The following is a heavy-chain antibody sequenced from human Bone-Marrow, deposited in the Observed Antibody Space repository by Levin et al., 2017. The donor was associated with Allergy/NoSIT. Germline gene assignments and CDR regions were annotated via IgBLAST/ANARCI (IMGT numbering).Heavy chain of an antibody. Sequence: SQTLSLTCTVSGGPISSSYWSWIRQPPGKGLEWIGYIYYSGSTNYNPSLNSRVTISVDTSKNQFSLKVTSVTAADTAVYYCAREGSSPTGFDYWGQGTLVTVSS. CDR1: GGPISSSY. CDR2: IYYSGST. D-gene: IGHD1-14*01. J-gene: IGHJ4*02. V-gene: IGHV4-59*01. CDR3: AREGSSPTGFDY.